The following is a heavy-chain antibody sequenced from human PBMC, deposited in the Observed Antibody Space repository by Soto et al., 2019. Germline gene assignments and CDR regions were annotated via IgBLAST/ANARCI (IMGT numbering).Heavy chain of an antibody. Sequence: SPTPSLTFAISGDSVSSNSAAWNLIRQSPSRGLEWLGRTYYRSKWYNDYAVSVKSRITINPDTSKNQFSLQLNSVTPEDTAVYYCARDGGVVPAALYYYGMDGWGQGTTVTISS. J-gene: IGHJ6*02. CDR3: ARDGGVVPAALYYYGMDG. CDR2: TYYRSKWYN. CDR1: GDSVSSNSAA. D-gene: IGHD2-2*01. V-gene: IGHV6-1*01.